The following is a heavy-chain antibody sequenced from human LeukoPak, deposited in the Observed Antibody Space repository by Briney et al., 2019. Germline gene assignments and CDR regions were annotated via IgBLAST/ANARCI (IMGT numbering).Heavy chain of an antibody. CDR1: GFTFDDYA. V-gene: IGHV3-9*01. D-gene: IGHD3-10*01. CDR3: AKISDDFPRYGSGSYPDAFDI. Sequence: GGSLRLSCAASGFTFDDYAMHWVRQAPGKGLEWVSSISWNSGSIGYADSVKGRFTISRDNAKNSLYLQMNSLRAEDTALYYCAKISDDFPRYGSGSYPDAFDIWGQGTMVTVSS. J-gene: IGHJ3*02. CDR2: ISWNSGSI.